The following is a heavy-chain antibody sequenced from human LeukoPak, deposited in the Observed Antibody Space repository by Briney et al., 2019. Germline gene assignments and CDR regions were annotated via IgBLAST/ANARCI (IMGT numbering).Heavy chain of an antibody. V-gene: IGHV3-23*01. CDR3: AREVGGSRAFDV. CDR2: ISGSGDST. D-gene: IGHD6-13*01. Sequence: GSLRLSCAASGFTFSSYAMSWVRQAPGKGLEWVSTISGSGDSTYYADSVKGRFTISRDNSKDTLYLQMNSLRAEDTAIYYCAREVGGSRAFDVWGQGTMVTVSS. CDR1: GFTFSSYA. J-gene: IGHJ3*01.